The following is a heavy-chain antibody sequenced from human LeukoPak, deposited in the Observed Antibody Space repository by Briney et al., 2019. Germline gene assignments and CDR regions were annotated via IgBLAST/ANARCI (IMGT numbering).Heavy chain of an antibody. V-gene: IGHV4-34*01. Sequence: SETLSLTCADYGGSFSGYYWSWIRQPPGKGLEWIGEINHSGSTNYNPSLKSRVTISVDTSKNQFSLKLSSVTAADTAVYYCARGFWYYDILTGYYKDYYYYGMDVWGQGTTVTVSS. J-gene: IGHJ6*02. D-gene: IGHD3-9*01. CDR2: INHSGST. CDR1: GGSFSGYY. CDR3: ARGFWYYDILTGYYKDYYYYGMDV.